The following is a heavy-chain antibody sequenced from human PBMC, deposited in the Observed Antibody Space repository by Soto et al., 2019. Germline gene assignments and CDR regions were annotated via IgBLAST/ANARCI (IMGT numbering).Heavy chain of an antibody. D-gene: IGHD3-16*01. V-gene: IGHV4-59*11. Sequence: SETLSLTCTVSGGSMSSHYWTWLRQPPGKGLEWIGYISYSGSSYYNPSLTSRVTISADTSRNQFSLRLTSVIAADTAVYFCARADPDASVGFWGQGTLFTVSS. CDR1: GGSMSSHY. CDR3: ARADPDASVGF. CDR2: ISYSGSS. J-gene: IGHJ4*02.